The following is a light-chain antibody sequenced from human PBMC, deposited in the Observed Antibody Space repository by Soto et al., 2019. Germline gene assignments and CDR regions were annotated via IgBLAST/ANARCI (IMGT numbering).Light chain of an antibody. Sequence: EIVLTQSPCTLSLSPGERATLSCRASQSVSNNYLAWYQQKPGQAPRLLIYGASNRATGIPDRFSGTGSGTDFTLTINNLEPEDFAVYYCQVRTNWSIAFGRGTRLEIK. V-gene: IGKV3D-20*02. CDR2: GAS. CDR3: QVRTNWSIA. J-gene: IGKJ5*01. CDR1: QSVSNNY.